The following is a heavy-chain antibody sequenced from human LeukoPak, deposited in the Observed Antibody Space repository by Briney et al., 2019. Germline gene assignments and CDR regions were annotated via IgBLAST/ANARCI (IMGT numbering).Heavy chain of an antibody. D-gene: IGHD3-9*01. V-gene: IGHV4-59*01. J-gene: IGHJ5*02. CDR2: IYYSGST. CDR3: ARANFDWLSNWFDP. Sequence: PSETLSLTCTVSGGSISSYYWSWIRQPPGKGLEWIGYIYYSGSTNYNPSLKSRDTISVDTSKNQFSLKLSSVTAADTAVYYCARANFDWLSNWFDPWGQGTLVTVSS. CDR1: GGSISSYY.